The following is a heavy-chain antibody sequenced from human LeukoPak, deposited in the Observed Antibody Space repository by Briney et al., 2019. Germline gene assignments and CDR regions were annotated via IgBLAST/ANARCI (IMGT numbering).Heavy chain of an antibody. CDR3: ARDHDSGWLQN. J-gene: IGHJ4*02. D-gene: IGHD6-19*01. CDR1: GESINSFY. Sequence: PSETLSLTCTVSGESINSFYWSWIRQPAGKGLEWIGRIYSSGSTNYSPSLKSRVTMSVDTSKNQFSLKVTSVTAADTAVYYCARDHDSGWLQNWGQGTLVTVSS. V-gene: IGHV4-4*07. CDR2: IYSSGST.